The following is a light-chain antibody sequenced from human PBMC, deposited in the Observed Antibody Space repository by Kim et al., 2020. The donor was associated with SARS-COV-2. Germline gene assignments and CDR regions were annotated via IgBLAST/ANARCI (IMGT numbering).Light chain of an antibody. CDR1: RLGEKF. Sequence: SYELTQPPSVSVSPGQTASIPCSGYRLGEKFASWYQQMPGQSHILVIYQDTQRAPGIPERFSGSNTGDTATLTIAGTQAMDEAHYYCQTWGTSVVFGGGTQLTVL. CDR2: QDT. V-gene: IGLV3-1*01. CDR3: QTWGTSVV. J-gene: IGLJ2*01.